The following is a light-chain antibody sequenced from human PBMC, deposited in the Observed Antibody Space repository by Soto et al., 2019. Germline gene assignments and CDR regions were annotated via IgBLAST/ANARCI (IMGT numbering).Light chain of an antibody. CDR2: DAS. Sequence: EIVLTQSPATLSLSPGERATLSCRASQSVTTYLAWYQQKPGQPPRLLIYDASNRATGIPARFSGSGSGTDFSLTISSLEPEDFALYYCQQRSDWPPITFGQGTRLEIK. CDR3: QQRSDWPPIT. J-gene: IGKJ5*01. V-gene: IGKV3-11*01. CDR1: QSVTTY.